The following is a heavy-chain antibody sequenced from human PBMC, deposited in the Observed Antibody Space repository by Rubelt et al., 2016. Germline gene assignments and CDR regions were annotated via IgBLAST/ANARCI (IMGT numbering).Heavy chain of an antibody. V-gene: IGHV1-3*01. Sequence: QVQLVQSGAEVKRPGASVKVSCKASGYPFATYAMHLVRQAPGKRLEWMGWLDAGNGDTKLSINLQGRVPFTRDPSASTAYMELSSLRSEDSAVYYCARFALPAVTTAYYYYALDVWGQGTTVTVSS. D-gene: IGHD4-17*01. CDR3: ARFALPAVTTAYYYYALDV. CDR1: GYPFATYA. CDR2: LDAGNGDT. J-gene: IGHJ6*02.